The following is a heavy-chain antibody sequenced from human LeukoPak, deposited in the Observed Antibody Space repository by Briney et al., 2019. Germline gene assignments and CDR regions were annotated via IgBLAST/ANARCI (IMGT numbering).Heavy chain of an antibody. D-gene: IGHD6-13*01. V-gene: IGHV3-33*01. CDR3: ARQDVAYSSSGYYGGFDY. Sequence: PGGSLRLSCAASGFTFSDYTIHWVRQAPGKGLEWVAVIWYDGSNKYYADSVKGRFTISRDNAKNSLYLQMNSLRVEDTAVYYCARQDVAYSSSGYYGGFDYWGQGTLVTVSS. J-gene: IGHJ4*02. CDR1: GFTFSDYT. CDR2: IWYDGSNK.